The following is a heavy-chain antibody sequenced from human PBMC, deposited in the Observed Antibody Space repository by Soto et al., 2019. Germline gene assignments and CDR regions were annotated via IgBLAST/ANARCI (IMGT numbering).Heavy chain of an antibody. CDR3: ATAREGATAKLVAYYFDY. V-gene: IGHV3-23*01. D-gene: IGHD1-26*01. CDR2: ISGSGGST. J-gene: IGHJ4*01. CDR1: GFTFSSYA. Sequence: PGGSLRLSCAASGFTFSSYAMSWVRQAPGKGLEWVSAISGSGGSTYYADSVKGRFTISRDNSKNTLYLQMNSLRAEDTAVYYCATAREGATAKLVAYYFDYWGQGSTVTVSS.